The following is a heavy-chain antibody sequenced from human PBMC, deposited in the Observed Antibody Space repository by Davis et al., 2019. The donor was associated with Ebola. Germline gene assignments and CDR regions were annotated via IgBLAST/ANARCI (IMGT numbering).Heavy chain of an antibody. J-gene: IGHJ6*02. V-gene: IGHV4-59*08. CDR1: GGSISSYY. CDR3: ARADCSSTSCYTYYYYGMDV. Sequence: SETLSLTCTVSGGSISSYYWSWIRQPPGKGLEWIGYIYYSGSTNYNPSLKSRVTISVDTSKNQFSLKLSSVTAADTAVYYCARADCSSTSCYTYYYYGMDVWGQGTTVTVSS. CDR2: IYYSGST. D-gene: IGHD2-2*02.